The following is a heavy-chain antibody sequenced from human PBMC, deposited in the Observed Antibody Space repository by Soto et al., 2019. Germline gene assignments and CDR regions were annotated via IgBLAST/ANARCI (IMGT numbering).Heavy chain of an antibody. J-gene: IGHJ4*02. CDR3: TKNYYFDS. V-gene: IGHV3-23*01. CDR2: INIVGGNT. CDR1: GFTFSNDA. Sequence: PGGSLRLSCAASGFTFSNDAMSWVRQAPGKALEWVSSINIVGGNTNYADSVRGRFTMSRDDSKNTVFLQMNSLRAEDTAIYYCTKNYYFDSWGQGTLVTVSS.